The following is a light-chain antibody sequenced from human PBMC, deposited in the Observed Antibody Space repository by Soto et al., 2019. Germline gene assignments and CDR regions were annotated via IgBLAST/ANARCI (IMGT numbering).Light chain of an antibody. Sequence: DIQMTQAPSSLSASVGDRVTITCRASQSISRYVNWYQQKPRKAPRLLIFAASSLQGGVPSRFSGSGSGTDFTLTLSRLQPEDFATYYCQHTYNTPFTFGPETKVDIK. CDR3: QHTYNTPFT. CDR2: AAS. CDR1: QSISRY. J-gene: IGKJ3*01. V-gene: IGKV1-39*01.